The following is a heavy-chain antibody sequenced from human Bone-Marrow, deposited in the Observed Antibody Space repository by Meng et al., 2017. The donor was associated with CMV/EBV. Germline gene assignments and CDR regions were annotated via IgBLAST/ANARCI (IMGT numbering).Heavy chain of an antibody. D-gene: IGHD1-26*01. V-gene: IGHV4-39*07. CDR2: IYYSGNT. Sequence: LTRTVSGDTISRSNYYWGFIRQPPGKGLEWIGNIYYSGNTYYNPSLKSRGTISMDTSKNQFSLKLTSVTAADTAVYYCARASGGSYYWGQGTLVTISS. CDR1: GDTISRSNYY. CDR3: ARASGGSYY. J-gene: IGHJ4*02.